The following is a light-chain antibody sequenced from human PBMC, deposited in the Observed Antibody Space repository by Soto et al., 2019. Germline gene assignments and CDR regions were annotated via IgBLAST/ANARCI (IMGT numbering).Light chain of an antibody. CDR3: CSYAGSVV. V-gene: IGLV2-11*01. Sequence: QSALTQPRSVSGSPGQSVTISCTGTSSDVGGYKFVSWYQQHPGKAPKLMIYDVSKRPSGVPDRFSGSKSGNTASLTISGLQAEDEADYYCCSYAGSVVFGGGTKLTVL. J-gene: IGLJ2*01. CDR2: DVS. CDR1: SSDVGGYKF.